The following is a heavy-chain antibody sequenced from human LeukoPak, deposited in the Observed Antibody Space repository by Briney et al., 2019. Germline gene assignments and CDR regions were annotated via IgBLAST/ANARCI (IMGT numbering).Heavy chain of an antibody. V-gene: IGHV4-34*01. CDR1: GGSFSDYC. CDR3: ARGGIVGATRY. J-gene: IGHJ4*02. D-gene: IGHD1-26*01. Sequence: SETLSLTCAVYGGSFSDYCWSWIRQSPGRGLEWIGEINHSGSANYNPSLKSRVTISVDTSKNQFSLKLSSVTAADTAVYYCARGGIVGATRYWGQGTLVTVSS. CDR2: INHSGSA.